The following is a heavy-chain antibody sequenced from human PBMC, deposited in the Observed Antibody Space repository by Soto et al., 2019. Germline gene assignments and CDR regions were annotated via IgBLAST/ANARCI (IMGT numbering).Heavy chain of an antibody. CDR2: IWYDGSNK. CDR1: GFTFSSYG. V-gene: IGHV3-33*01. D-gene: IGHD4-17*01. J-gene: IGHJ4*02. Sequence: GGSLRLSCAASGFTFSSYGMHWVRQAPGKGLEWVAVIWYDGSNKYYADSVKGRFTISRDNSKNTLYLQMNSLRAEDTAVYYCAATTVTTWGKFDYWGQGTLVTVSS. CDR3: AATTVTTWGKFDY.